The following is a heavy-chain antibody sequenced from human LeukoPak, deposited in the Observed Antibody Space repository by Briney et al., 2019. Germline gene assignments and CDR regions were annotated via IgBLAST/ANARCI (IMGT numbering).Heavy chain of an antibody. D-gene: IGHD1-26*01. Sequence: PGGSLRLSCAASGFNFIDYTMNWVRQAPGKGLEWVSSISSSGTYIYYRDSVKGRFTISRDNAENSLYLEMNSLRVEDTAIYYCVRDRGSYRPIDYWGQGTLVTVSS. CDR3: VRDRGSYRPIDY. V-gene: IGHV3-21*01. J-gene: IGHJ4*02. CDR1: GFNFIDYT. CDR2: ISSSGTYI.